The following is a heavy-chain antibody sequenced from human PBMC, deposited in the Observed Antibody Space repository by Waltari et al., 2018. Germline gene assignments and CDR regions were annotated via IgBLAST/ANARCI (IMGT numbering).Heavy chain of an antibody. V-gene: IGHV3-23*01. D-gene: IGHD2-21*02. J-gene: IGHJ2*01. Sequence: EVQLLESGGGLLQPGGSLRLSCAASGFTFSSYAMSWVRRAPGKGAEWVSASRRGGVGTYYAEPVKGRFTISRDNSKNTLYLQRNSLRAEDTAVYYCAKDLLTGCGGDCYSGYFDLWGRGTLVTVSS. CDR1: GFTFSSYA. CDR3: AKDLLTGCGGDCYSGYFDL. CDR2: SRRGGVGT.